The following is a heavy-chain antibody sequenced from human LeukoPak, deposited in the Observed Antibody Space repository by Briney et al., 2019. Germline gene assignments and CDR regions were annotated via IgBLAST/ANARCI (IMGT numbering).Heavy chain of an antibody. J-gene: IGHJ4*02. D-gene: IGHD5-24*01. CDR2: INTANGYT. Sequence: GASVKVSCKTSGYTFTNYTMHWVCHAPGQTIEWLAWINTANGYTRYSQHFQDRVTVSSDTSAETAYMEQSSLRSDDKAVYYCAIRDGHTDHWGQGTLVTVSS. CDR3: AIRDGHTDH. V-gene: IGHV1-3*04. CDR1: GYTFTNYT.